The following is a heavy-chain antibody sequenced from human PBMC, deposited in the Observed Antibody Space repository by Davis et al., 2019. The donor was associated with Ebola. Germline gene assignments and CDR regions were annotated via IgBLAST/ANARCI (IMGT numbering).Heavy chain of an antibody. J-gene: IGHJ6*02. CDR3: ARVRFLEWSHRAYYYGMDV. Sequence: MPSETLSLTCTVSGGSISSSSYYWSWIRQPPGKGLEWIGEINHSGSTNYNPSLKSRVTISVDTSKNQFSLKLSSVTAADTAVYYCARVRFLEWSHRAYYYGMDVWGQGTTVTVSS. CDR1: GGSISSSSYY. V-gene: IGHV4-39*07. D-gene: IGHD3-3*01. CDR2: INHSGST.